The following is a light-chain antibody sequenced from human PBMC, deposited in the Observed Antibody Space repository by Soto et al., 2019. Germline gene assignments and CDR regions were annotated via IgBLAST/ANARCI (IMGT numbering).Light chain of an antibody. Sequence: DIQMTQSPSTLSASVGDRVTITCRASQSIGSWLAWYQQKPGKAPKLLIYKASTLESGVPSRFSGSGSGTELTLTISSLQPDDFAVYYCQQYNNWPTFGQGTRLEIK. V-gene: IGKV1-5*03. CDR2: KAS. J-gene: IGKJ5*01. CDR3: QQYNNWPT. CDR1: QSIGSW.